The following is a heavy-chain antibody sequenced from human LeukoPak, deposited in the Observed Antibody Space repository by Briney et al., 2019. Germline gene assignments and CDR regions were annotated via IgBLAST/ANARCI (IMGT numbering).Heavy chain of an antibody. CDR3: ARQTGSGLFILP. CDR1: GGSISTSSYY. Sequence: SETLSLTYTVSGGSISTSSYYWVWVRQPPGKGLEWIGNIFYSGSTYYSPSLKSRVTISLDTSRNQFSLRLTSVTAADTAVYYCARQTGSGLFILPGGQGTLVTVSX. J-gene: IGHJ4*02. D-gene: IGHD3/OR15-3a*01. CDR2: IFYSGST. V-gene: IGHV4-39*01.